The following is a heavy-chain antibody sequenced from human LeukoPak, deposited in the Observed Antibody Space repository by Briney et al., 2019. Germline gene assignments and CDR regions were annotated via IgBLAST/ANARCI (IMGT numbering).Heavy chain of an antibody. V-gene: IGHV3-30*02. J-gene: IGHJ4*02. CDR2: IRYDGSNK. CDR3: AKDDYYGSGSSSYFDY. CDR1: GFTFSSYG. D-gene: IGHD3-10*01. Sequence: GGSLRLSCAASGFTFSSYGMHWVRQAPGKGLEWVAFIRYDGSNKYYADSVKGRFTISRDNSKNTLYLQMNSLRAEDTAVYYCAKDDYYGSGSSSYFDYWGQGTLVTVSS.